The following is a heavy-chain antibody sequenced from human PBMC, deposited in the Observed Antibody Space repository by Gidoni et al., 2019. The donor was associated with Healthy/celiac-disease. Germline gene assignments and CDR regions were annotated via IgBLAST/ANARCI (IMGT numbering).Heavy chain of an antibody. CDR2: ISSSSSYI. V-gene: IGHV3-21*01. J-gene: IGHJ3*02. Sequence: ISSSSSYIYYADSVKGRFTISRDNAKNSLYLQMNSLRAEDTAVYYCAREQYDFWSGYHWVDAFDIWGQGTMVTVSS. CDR3: AREQYDFWSGYHWVDAFDI. D-gene: IGHD3-3*01.